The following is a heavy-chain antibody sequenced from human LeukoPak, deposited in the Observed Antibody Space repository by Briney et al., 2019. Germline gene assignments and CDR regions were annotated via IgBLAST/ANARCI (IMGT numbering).Heavy chain of an antibody. CDR1: GGTFSSYA. CDR3: ARLHYDFWSGYSRYYYMDV. CDR2: IIPIFGTA. Sequence: SVKVSCKAPGGTFSSYAISWVRQAPGQGLEWMGGIIPIFGTANYAQKFQGRVTITADESTSTAYMELSSLRSEDTAVYYCARLHYDFWSGYSRYYYMDVWGKGTTVTVSS. D-gene: IGHD3-3*01. J-gene: IGHJ6*03. V-gene: IGHV1-69*13.